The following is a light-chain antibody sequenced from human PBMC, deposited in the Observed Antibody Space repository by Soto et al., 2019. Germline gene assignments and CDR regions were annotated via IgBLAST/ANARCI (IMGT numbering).Light chain of an antibody. V-gene: IGKV1-27*01. CDR3: QKYGSAPLT. CDR2: GAS. Sequence: DIQMTQSPSSLSASVGDRVTISCRATGDISNSLAWYQRKPGKPPTLLIYGASTLQSGVPSRFSGSGSGTEFTLTIGSLQPEDVATYYCQKYGSAPLTFGGGTKVEI. J-gene: IGKJ4*01. CDR1: GDISNS.